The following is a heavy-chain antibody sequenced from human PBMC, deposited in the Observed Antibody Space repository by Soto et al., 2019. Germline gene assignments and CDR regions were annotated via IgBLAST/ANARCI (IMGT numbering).Heavy chain of an antibody. D-gene: IGHD1-26*01. V-gene: IGHV3-30-3*01. CDR1: GFTFSSYA. CDR2: ISYDGSNK. Sequence: QVQLVESGGGVVQPGRSLRLSCAASGFTFSSYAMHWVRQAPGKGLEWVAVISYDGSNKYYADSVKGRFTISRDNSKNTLYLQMNSLRAEDTAVYYCARDPPSLYSGSSEYYFDYWGQGTLVTVSS. J-gene: IGHJ4*02. CDR3: ARDPPSLYSGSSEYYFDY.